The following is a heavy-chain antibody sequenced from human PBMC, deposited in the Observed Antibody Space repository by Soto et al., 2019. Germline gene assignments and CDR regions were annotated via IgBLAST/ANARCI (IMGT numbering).Heavy chain of an antibody. J-gene: IGHJ5*02. Sequence: QVTLKESGPVLVKPTETLTLTCTVSGLSLSNGRLGVSWIRQPPGKALEWLAHIFSNDDKSYSTSLRSRLTISKDTSRSQVVLTMTNMDPMDSATYYCALIKDCSRTGCYLASFDPWGQGTLVTVSS. D-gene: IGHD2-2*01. CDR2: IFSNDDK. V-gene: IGHV2-26*01. CDR3: ALIKDCSRTGCYLASFDP. CDR1: GLSLSNGRLG.